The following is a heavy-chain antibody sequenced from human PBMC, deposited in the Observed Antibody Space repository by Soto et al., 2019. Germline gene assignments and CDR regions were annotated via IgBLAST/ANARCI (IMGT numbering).Heavy chain of an antibody. CDR1: GYSFTSYW. J-gene: IGHJ4*02. CDR3: ARLDSNGWYQN. CDR2: IYPGDSDT. D-gene: IGHD3-22*01. V-gene: IGHV5-51*01. Sequence: PGESLKISCKGSGYSFTSYWIGWVRQMPGKGLEWMGIIYPGDSDTRYSPSFQGQVTVSADKSIGTAYLQWNSLKASDTAIYYCARLDSNGWYQNWGQGTPVTVSS.